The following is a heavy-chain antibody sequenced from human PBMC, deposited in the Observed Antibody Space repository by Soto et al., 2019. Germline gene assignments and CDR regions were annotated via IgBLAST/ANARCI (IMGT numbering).Heavy chain of an antibody. CDR2: VWYDGGNK. D-gene: IGHD5-12*01. Sequence: QVQLVESGGGVVQPGRSLRLSCAASGLTFRNYGMHWVRQAPAKGLEWVALVWYDGGNKNYVDSGKVRFTISRDNSKNTVYLQMNSLRDEDTAVYYCARAAGYSGNDYVYYYGMDVCGQGTTVTVSS. CDR1: GLTFRNYG. V-gene: IGHV3-33*01. CDR3: ARAAGYSGNDYVYYYGMDV. J-gene: IGHJ6*02.